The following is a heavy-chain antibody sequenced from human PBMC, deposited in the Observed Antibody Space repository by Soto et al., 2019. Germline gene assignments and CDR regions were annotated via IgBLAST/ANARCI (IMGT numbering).Heavy chain of an antibody. D-gene: IGHD3-16*01. J-gene: IGHJ4*02. V-gene: IGHV1-3*05. CDR3: ARGGPPIDY. CDR2: INAGNGNT. Sequence: QVQLVQSGAEEKKPGASVKVSCKASGYTFSSYAMAWVRQAPGQRLEWMGWINAGNGNTKYSQKFQGRVTSTRDTFASTADMELSRLRSADTAVYYCARGGPPIDYWGQGTLVTVSS. CDR1: GYTFSSYA.